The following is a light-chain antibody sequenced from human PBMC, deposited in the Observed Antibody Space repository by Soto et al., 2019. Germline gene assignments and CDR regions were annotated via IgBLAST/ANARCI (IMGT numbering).Light chain of an antibody. CDR3: QQRGNWPPTWT. J-gene: IGKJ1*01. CDR2: DAS. V-gene: IGKV3D-20*02. CDR1: QSVSSSY. Sequence: EIVLTQSPGTLSLSPGERATLSCRASQSVSSSYLAWYQQKPGQAPRLLIYDASIRATGIPARFSGSWSGTDFTLTINGLEPEDSAVHYCQQRGNWPPTWTFGQGTKVDIK.